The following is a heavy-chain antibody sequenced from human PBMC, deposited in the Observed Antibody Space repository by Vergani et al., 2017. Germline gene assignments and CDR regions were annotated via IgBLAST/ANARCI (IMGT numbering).Heavy chain of an antibody. V-gene: IGHV4-61*02. D-gene: IGHD2-15*01. Sequence: QVQLQESGPGLVKPSQTLSLTCTVSGGSISSGSYYWSWIRQPAGKGLEWIGRIYTSGSTNYNPSLKSRVTISVDTSKNQFSLKLSSVTAADTAVYYCARHWAVVAANNCFDPWGQGTLVTVSS. CDR3: ARHWAVVAANNCFDP. J-gene: IGHJ5*02. CDR1: GGSISSGSYY. CDR2: IYTSGST.